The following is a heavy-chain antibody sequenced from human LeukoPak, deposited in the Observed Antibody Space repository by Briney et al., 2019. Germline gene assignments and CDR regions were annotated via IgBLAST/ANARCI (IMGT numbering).Heavy chain of an antibody. J-gene: IGHJ6*02. D-gene: IGHD2-15*01. V-gene: IGHV1-24*01. Sequence: ASVKVSCKVSGYTLTELSMHWVRQAPGKGLEWMGGFDPEDGETIYAQKFQGRVTMTEGTSTDTAYMELSSLRSEDTAVYYCATGNGVVVAATPPGYYYYGMDVWGQGTTVTVSS. CDR3: ATGNGVVVAATPPGYYYYGMDV. CDR1: GYTLTELS. CDR2: FDPEDGET.